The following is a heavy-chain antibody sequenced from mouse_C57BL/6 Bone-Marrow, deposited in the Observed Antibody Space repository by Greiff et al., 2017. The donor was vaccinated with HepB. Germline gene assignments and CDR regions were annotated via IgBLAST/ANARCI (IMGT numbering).Heavy chain of an antibody. CDR3: ARGIDGYPHAMDY. Sequence: VQLQQPGAELVMPGASVKLSCKASGYTFTSYWMHWVKQRPGQGLEWIGEIDHSDSYTNYNQKFKGKSTLTVDKSSSTAYMQLSSLTSEDSAVYYCARGIDGYPHAMDYWGQGTSVTVSS. CDR1: GYTFTSYW. D-gene: IGHD2-3*01. J-gene: IGHJ4*01. CDR2: IDHSDSYT. V-gene: IGHV1-69*01.